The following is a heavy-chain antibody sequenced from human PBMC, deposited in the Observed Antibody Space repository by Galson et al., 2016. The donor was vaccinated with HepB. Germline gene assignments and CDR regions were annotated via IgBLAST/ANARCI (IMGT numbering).Heavy chain of an antibody. CDR3: VREIPPDTTVYAMDV. D-gene: IGHD1-1*01. V-gene: IGHV3-66*01. CDR2: FYTGGSM. J-gene: IGHJ6*02. CDR1: GFTVSSNY. Sequence: SLRLSCAASGFTVSSNYMNWVRQAPGKGLEWISVFYTGGSMYWLDSVRGRFTMSGDNSKNTVYLQMNNLRAEDTAVYYCVREIPPDTTVYAMDVWGQGTTLTFSS.